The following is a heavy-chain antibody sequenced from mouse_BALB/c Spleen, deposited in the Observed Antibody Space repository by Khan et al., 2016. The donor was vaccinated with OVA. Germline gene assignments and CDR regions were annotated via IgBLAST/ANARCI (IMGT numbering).Heavy chain of an antibody. Sequence: EVELVESGGGLVQPGGSLKLSCAASGFTFSSYGMSWVRQTPDKRLELVATINTNVGSTYYPDSVKGRFTISRDNAKNTLYLQMSSLKSEDTAMYYCASHLSGSFAYWGQGTLVTVST. V-gene: IGHV5-6-3*01. CDR2: INTNVGST. J-gene: IGHJ3*01. D-gene: IGHD1-3*01. CDR3: ASHLSGSFAY. CDR1: GFTFSSYG.